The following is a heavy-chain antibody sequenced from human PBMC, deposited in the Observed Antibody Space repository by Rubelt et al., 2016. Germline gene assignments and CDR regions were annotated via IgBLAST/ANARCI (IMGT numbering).Heavy chain of an antibody. CDR2: ISYDGSNK. CDR1: GFTFSSYA. Sequence: QVQLVESGGGVVQPGRSLRLSCAASGFTFSSYAMHWVRQAPGKGLEWVAVISYDGSNKYYADSVKGRFTISRDNSKNTLYMQMNSRRAEDTAVYYCARENYGDYYFDYWGQGTLVTVPS. V-gene: IGHV3-30*04. D-gene: IGHD4-17*01. CDR3: ARENYGDYYFDY. J-gene: IGHJ4*02.